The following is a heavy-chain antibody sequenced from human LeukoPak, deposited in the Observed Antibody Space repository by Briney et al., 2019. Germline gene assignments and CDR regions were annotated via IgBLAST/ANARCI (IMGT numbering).Heavy chain of an antibody. CDR2: IYTSGST. D-gene: IGHD2-2*02. Sequence: MASQTLSLTCTVSGGSISSGSYYWSWIRQPAGKGLEWIGRIYTSGSTNYNPSLKSRVTISVDTSKNQFSLKLSSVTAADTAVYYCARDASFCSSTSCHSRFDPWGQRTMVTVSS. V-gene: IGHV4-61*02. CDR3: ARDASFCSSTSCHSRFDP. CDR1: GGSISSGSYY. J-gene: IGHJ5*02.